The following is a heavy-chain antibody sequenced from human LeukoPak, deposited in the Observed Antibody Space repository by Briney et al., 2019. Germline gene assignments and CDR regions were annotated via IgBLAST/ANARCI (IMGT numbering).Heavy chain of an antibody. CDR3: AKNAAGIVLMIYAPLDS. CDR1: GFTFGMYT. Sequence: GGSLRLSCAASGFTFGMYTMSWVRQAPGKGLEWVSTLSGSGGSTYYADSVKGRFTISGDESKNTLSLQMNSLRPEDTAVYYCAKNAAGIVLMIYAPLDSWGQGTLVTVSS. D-gene: IGHD2-8*01. V-gene: IGHV3-23*01. J-gene: IGHJ4*02. CDR2: LSGSGGST.